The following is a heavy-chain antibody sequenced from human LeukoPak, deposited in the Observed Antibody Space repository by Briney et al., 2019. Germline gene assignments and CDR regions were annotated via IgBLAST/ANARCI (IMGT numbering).Heavy chain of an antibody. Sequence: SVKVSCKASGYTFSSHGISWVRQAPGQGLEWMGRIIPILGIANYAQKFQGRVTITADKSTSTAYMELSSLRSEDTAVYYCATIGGLDSSGYYYDYWGQGTLVTVSS. CDR3: ATIGGLDSSGYYYDY. CDR2: IIPILGIA. V-gene: IGHV1-69*04. D-gene: IGHD3-22*01. J-gene: IGHJ4*02. CDR1: GYTFSSHG.